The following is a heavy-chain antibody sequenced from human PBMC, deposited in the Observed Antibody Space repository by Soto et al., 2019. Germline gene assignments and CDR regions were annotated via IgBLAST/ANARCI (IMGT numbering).Heavy chain of an antibody. D-gene: IGHD2-21*01. V-gene: IGHV4-30-2*01. J-gene: IGHJ2*01. Sequence: QLQLQESGSGLVKPSQTLSLTCTVSNGSVSSAAHSWTWIRQPPGKGLEWIGYIYHSGSTYYNPSLKSRLTISLDRSKNQFSLKLTSLTAADTAVYYCARESRSSRCDGGFYSQYWYFDLWGPATLVTVSS. CDR3: ARESRSSRCDGGFYSQYWYFDL. CDR2: IYHSGST. CDR1: NGSVSSAAHS.